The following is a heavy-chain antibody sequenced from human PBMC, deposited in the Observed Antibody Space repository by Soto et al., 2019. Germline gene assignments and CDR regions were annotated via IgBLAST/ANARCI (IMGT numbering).Heavy chain of an antibody. CDR1: GGSISSGDYY. CDR3: AISRTTVTTLDEF. J-gene: IGHJ4*02. D-gene: IGHD4-17*01. Sequence: QVQLQESGPGLVKPSQTLSLTCTVSGGSISSGDYYWSWIRQPPGKGLEWIGYIYYSGSTYYNPYLKSRVTISVDTSKNQFSLKLSSVTAADTAVYYCAISRTTVTTLDEFWGQGTLVTVSS. CDR2: IYYSGST. V-gene: IGHV4-30-4*01.